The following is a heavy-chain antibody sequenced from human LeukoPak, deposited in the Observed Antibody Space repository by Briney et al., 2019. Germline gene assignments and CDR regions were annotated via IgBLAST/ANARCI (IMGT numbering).Heavy chain of an antibody. Sequence: ASVKVSCKASGYTFTSYYMHWVRQAPGQGLEWMGIINPGGGSTSYAQKFQGRVTITRNTSISTAYMELSSLRSEDTAVYYCVRFAVRHYYYYYMDVWGKGTTVTVSS. J-gene: IGHJ6*03. D-gene: IGHD4-23*01. CDR2: INPGGGST. CDR1: GYTFTSYY. V-gene: IGHV1-46*01. CDR3: VRFAVRHYYYYYMDV.